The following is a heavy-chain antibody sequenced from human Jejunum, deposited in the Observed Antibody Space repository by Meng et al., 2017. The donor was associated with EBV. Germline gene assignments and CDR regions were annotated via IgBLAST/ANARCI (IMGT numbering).Heavy chain of an antibody. CDR1: GYTFTNYA. D-gene: IGHD2-2*01. Sequence: QEQLVQSGSELKKPXXXXKXSXKASGYTFTNYAMSWLRQAPGQGLEWMGWINTDTGNPTYAQGFTGRFVFSLDTSVSTAYLQISSLEPEDTAVYYCARVGGYCSRTTCYPKTWGQGTLVTVSS. J-gene: IGHJ5*02. CDR3: ARVGGYCSRTTCYPKT. V-gene: IGHV7-4-1*02. CDR2: INTDTGNP.